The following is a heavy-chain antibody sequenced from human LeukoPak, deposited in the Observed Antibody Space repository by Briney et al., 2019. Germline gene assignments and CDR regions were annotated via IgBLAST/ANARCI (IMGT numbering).Heavy chain of an antibody. D-gene: IGHD5-18*01. CDR1: GFTFSSYA. J-gene: IGHJ4*01. CDR3: AIIIQSRYSYETEFDY. CDR2: ISGSGGST. Sequence: PGGSLRLSCAASGFTFSSYAMSWVRQAPGKGLEWVSAISGSGGSTYYADSVKGRFTISRDNSKNTLYLQMNSLRAEDTAVYYCAIIIQSRYSYETEFDYWGQGTLVTVSS. V-gene: IGHV3-23*01.